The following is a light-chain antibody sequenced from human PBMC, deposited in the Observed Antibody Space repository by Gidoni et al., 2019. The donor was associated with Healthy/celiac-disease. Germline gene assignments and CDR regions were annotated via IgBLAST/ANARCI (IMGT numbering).Light chain of an antibody. CDR1: QSISSY. J-gene: IGKJ1*01. Sequence: DIQMTQSPSSLSASVGDRVTITCRASQSISSYLNWYQQKPGKAPKLLIYAASNLQSGVPSRFSGSGSGTDFTLTISSLQPEDFATYYCQQGYRGTFGQETKVEIK. CDR2: AAS. V-gene: IGKV1-39*01. CDR3: QQGYRGT.